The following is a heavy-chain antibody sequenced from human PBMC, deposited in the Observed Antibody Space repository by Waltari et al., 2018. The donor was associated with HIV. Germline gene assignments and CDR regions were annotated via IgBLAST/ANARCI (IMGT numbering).Heavy chain of an antibody. CDR2: VSSDGNTT. CDR1: GFIFTHYW. J-gene: IGHJ4*02. Sequence: DVHLVETGGGLVQPGGSLRLSRAAPGFIFTHYWMHWVRQGPGKELVWVSRVSSDGNTTTYADAVKGRFTVSRDNAKNTLYLQMNSLRAEDTAIYYCVRQYNISRYFDYWGQGTLVTVSS. CDR3: VRQYNISRYFDY. D-gene: IGHD3-3*02. V-gene: IGHV3-74*01.